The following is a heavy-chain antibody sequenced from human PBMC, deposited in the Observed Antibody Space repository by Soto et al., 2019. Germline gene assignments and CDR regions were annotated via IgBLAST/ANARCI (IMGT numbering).Heavy chain of an antibody. D-gene: IGHD2-2*01. CDR1: GGTFSSYA. V-gene: IGHV1-69*13. Sequence: SSVNVSCKASGGTFSSYAISWVRQAPGQGLEWMGGIIPIFGTANYAQKFQGRVTITADESTSTAYMELSSLRSEDTAVHYCASPSIVVVPLSLYYYYYGMDVWGQGTTVTVSS. CDR3: ASPSIVVVPLSLYYYYYGMDV. J-gene: IGHJ6*02. CDR2: IIPIFGTA.